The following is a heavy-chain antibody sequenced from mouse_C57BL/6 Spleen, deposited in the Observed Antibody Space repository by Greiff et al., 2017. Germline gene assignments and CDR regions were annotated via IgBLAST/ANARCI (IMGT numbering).Heavy chain of an antibody. V-gene: IGHV5-4*01. CDR1: GFTFSSYA. CDR3: ARNYDYDRWFAY. Sequence: VQLKESGGGLVKPGGSLKLSCAASGFTFSSYAMSWVRQTPEKRLEWVATISDGGSYTYYPDNVKGRFTISRDNAKNNLYLQMSHLKSEDTAMYYCARNYDYDRWFAYWGQGTLVTVSA. J-gene: IGHJ3*01. CDR2: ISDGGSYT. D-gene: IGHD2-4*01.